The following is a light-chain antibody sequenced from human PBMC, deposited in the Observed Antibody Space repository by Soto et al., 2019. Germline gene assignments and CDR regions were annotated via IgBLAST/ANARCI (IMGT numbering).Light chain of an antibody. J-gene: IGKJ2*01. CDR1: QTVLYSSNNKNH. Sequence: DIVMTQSPDSLAVSLGERATINCRSSQTVLYSSNNKNHLAWYQQKPGQPPKLLIYWASTRESGVPDRFSGSGSGTDFTLTISSLQAEDVAVYYCQQYYTTPYTFGQWTKLEI. V-gene: IGKV4-1*01. CDR3: QQYYTTPYT. CDR2: WAS.